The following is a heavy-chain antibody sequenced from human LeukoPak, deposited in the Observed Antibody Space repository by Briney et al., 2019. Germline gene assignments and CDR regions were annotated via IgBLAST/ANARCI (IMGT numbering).Heavy chain of an antibody. Sequence: PGGSLRLSCAASGFSFSTYVMHWVRQAPGKGLEWVTVISYDGSNKFYADSVKGRFTISRDNSKNTLYLQMNSLRAEDTAVYYCAKASSPHSSNSYAYWGQGTLVTVSS. J-gene: IGHJ4*02. CDR2: ISYDGSNK. CDR3: AKASSPHSSNSYAY. D-gene: IGHD6-13*01. V-gene: IGHV3-30*18. CDR1: GFSFSTYV.